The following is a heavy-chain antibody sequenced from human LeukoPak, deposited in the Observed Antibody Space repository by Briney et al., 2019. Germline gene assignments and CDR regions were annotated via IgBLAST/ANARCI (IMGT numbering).Heavy chain of an antibody. J-gene: IGHJ5*02. D-gene: IGHD3-3*01. CDR2: IYYSGST. Sequence: SETLSLTCTVSGGSISSSSFYWAWIRQPPGKGLEWIGYIYYSGSTNYNPSLKSRVTISVDTSKNQFSLKLSSVTAADTAVYYCARGSPSIFFRRFDPWGQGTLVTVSS. CDR1: GGSISSSSFY. V-gene: IGHV4-39*07. CDR3: ARGSPSIFFRRFDP.